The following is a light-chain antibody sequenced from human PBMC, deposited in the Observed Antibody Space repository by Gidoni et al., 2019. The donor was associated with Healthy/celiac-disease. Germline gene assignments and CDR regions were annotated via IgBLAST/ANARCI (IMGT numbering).Light chain of an antibody. V-gene: IGLV2-14*01. Sequence: QSALTQPASVSGSPGQSITISCTGSSSDVGGYKYVSWYQQHPGKAPKLMIYEVSNRPSGVSNRFSGSKSGNTASLTISGLQAEDEADYYCSSYTSKSTLEVGGGTKLTVL. CDR3: SSYTSKSTLE. CDR2: EVS. J-gene: IGLJ2*01. CDR1: SSDVGGYKY.